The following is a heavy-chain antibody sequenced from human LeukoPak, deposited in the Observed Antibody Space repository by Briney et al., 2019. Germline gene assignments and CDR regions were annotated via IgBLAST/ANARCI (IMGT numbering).Heavy chain of an antibody. Sequence: ASVKVSCKASGYTFTSYDINWVRQATGQGLEWMGWMNPNSGNTGYAQKFQGRVTMTRNTSISTAYMELSSLRSEDTAVYYCARGSSSWYGYYYYYMDVWGKGTTVTISS. CDR1: GYTFTSYD. J-gene: IGHJ6*03. CDR2: MNPNSGNT. V-gene: IGHV1-8*01. CDR3: ARGSSSWYGYYYYYMDV. D-gene: IGHD6-13*01.